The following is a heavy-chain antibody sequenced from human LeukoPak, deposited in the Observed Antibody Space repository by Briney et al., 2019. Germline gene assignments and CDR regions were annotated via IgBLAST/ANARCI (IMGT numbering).Heavy chain of an antibody. CDR3: ARVYAHDFCSGGSCYLGYRYNWFDP. D-gene: IGHD2-15*01. J-gene: IGHJ5*02. CDR2: INPNSGGT. CDR1: GYTFTGYY. V-gene: IGHV1-2*02. Sequence: GASVKVSCKASGYTFTGYYMHWVRQAPGQGLEWMGWINPNSGGTNYAQKLQGRVTMTTDTSTSTAYMELRSLRSDDTAVYYCARVYAHDFCSGGSCYLGYRYNWFDPWGQGTLVTVSS.